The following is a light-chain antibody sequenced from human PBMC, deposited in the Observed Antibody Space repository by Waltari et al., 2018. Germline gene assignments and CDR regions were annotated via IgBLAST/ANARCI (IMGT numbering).Light chain of an antibody. CDR1: SSDIGHFHR. V-gene: IGLV2-18*02. J-gene: IGLJ3*02. CDR3: LSYTTSDTWV. CDR2: EVT. Sequence: QSALTQIPSVSGSPGQSVTISCTGTSSDIGHFHRVSWYQKPPGTAPKLLIYEVTNRPSGVPDRFSGSKSGNTASLTISGLQADDEADYYCLSYTTSDTWVFGGGTKVTVL.